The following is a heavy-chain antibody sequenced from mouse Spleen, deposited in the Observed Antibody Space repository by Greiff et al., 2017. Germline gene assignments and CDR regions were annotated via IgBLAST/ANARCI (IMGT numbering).Heavy chain of an antibody. Sequence: EVMLVESGGGLVKPGGSLKLSCAASGFTFSDYGMHWVRQAPEKGLEWVAYISSGSSTIYYADTVKGRFTISRDNAKNTLFLQMTSLRSEDTAMYYCARDHYGSSYPYAMDYWGQGTSVTVSS. J-gene: IGHJ4*01. V-gene: IGHV5-17*01. CDR1: GFTFSDYG. D-gene: IGHD1-1*01. CDR3: ARDHYGSSYPYAMDY. CDR2: ISSGSSTI.